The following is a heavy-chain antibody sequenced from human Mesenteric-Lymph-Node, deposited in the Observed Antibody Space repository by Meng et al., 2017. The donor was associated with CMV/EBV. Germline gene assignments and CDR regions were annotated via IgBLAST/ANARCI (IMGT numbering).Heavy chain of an antibody. CDR3: ARDLVPHVVIVVVSAAPLGY. CDR1: GFTFSSYC. V-gene: IGHV3-30*03. J-gene: IGHJ4*02. CDR2: ISYDGSNK. D-gene: IGHD2-2*03. Sequence: GESLKISCAVSGFTFSSYCMTWVRQAPGKGLGWVAVISYDGSNKYYADSVKGRFTISRDNSKNTLYLQMNSLRAEDTAVYYCARDLVPHVVIVVVSAAPLGYWGQGTLVTVSS.